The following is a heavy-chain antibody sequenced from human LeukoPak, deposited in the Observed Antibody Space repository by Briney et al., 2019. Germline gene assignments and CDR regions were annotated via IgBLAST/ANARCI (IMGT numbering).Heavy chain of an antibody. D-gene: IGHD3-10*01. Sequence: PSETLSLTCTVSGASISSFYWSWIRQPPGKGLEWIGYIYSSGSTNYNPSLKSRVTISIDTSKNQFSLKLSSVTAADTAVYYCARSPFGESIYYYGMDVWGQGTTVTVSS. CDR1: GASISSFY. J-gene: IGHJ6*02. CDR3: ARSPFGESIYYYGMDV. CDR2: IYSSGST. V-gene: IGHV4-59*01.